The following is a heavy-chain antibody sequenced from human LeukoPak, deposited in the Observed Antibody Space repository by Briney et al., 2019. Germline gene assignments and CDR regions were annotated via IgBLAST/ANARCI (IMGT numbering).Heavy chain of an antibody. V-gene: IGHV3-23*01. CDR1: GFTFSSYA. CDR2: INGGGGST. CDR3: ARGHSGWYDY. D-gene: IGHD6-19*01. Sequence: GGSLRLSCAASGFTFSSYAMSWVRQAPGKGLEWVSSINGGGGSTYYTDSVKGRFTISRDNSRNTLYLQMNSLRAEDTAVYYCARGHSGWYDYWGQGTLVTVSS. J-gene: IGHJ4*02.